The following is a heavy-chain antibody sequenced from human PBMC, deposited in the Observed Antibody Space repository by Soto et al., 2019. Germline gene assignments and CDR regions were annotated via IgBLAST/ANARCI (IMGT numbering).Heavy chain of an antibody. V-gene: IGHV1-58*02. J-gene: IGHJ6*04. CDR2: IVVGSGNT. CDR3: AAELNRITIFGVVSFVDV. D-gene: IGHD3-3*01. Sequence: SVKVSCKASGFTFTSSAMQWVRQARGQRLEWIGWIVVGSGNTNYAQKFQERVTITRDMSTSTAYMELSSLRSEDTAVYYCAAELNRITIFGVVSFVDVWGKGTTVTVSS. CDR1: GFTFTSSA.